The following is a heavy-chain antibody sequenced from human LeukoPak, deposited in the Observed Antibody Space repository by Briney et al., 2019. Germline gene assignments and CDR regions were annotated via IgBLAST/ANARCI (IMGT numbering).Heavy chain of an antibody. J-gene: IGHJ4*02. Sequence: ALVKVSCKASGYTFTSYGISWVRQAPGQGLEWMGWISAYNGNTNYAQKLQGRVTMTTDTSTSTAYMELRSLRSDDTAVYYCARDSRSSGYYGYFDYWGQGTLVTVSS. CDR1: GYTFTSYG. CDR2: ISAYNGNT. D-gene: IGHD3-22*01. V-gene: IGHV1-18*01. CDR3: ARDSRSSGYYGYFDY.